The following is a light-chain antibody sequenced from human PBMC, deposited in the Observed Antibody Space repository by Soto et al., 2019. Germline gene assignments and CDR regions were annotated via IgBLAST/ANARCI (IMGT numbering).Light chain of an antibody. Sequence: EIVLTQSPATLSLSPGERATLSCRASQSVGSYLAWYHQKPGQAPSLLIYDASNRATGIPARFSGSGSGTDFPLTTSSLEPEDFAVYYCQQRANWPPNFGQGTRLEIK. CDR2: DAS. CDR1: QSVGSY. CDR3: QQRANWPPN. J-gene: IGKJ5*01. V-gene: IGKV3-11*01.